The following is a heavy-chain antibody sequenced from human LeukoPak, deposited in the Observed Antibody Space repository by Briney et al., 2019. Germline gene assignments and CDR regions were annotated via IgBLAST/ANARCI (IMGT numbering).Heavy chain of an antibody. CDR3: ARAREFSSSSGRAYYFDY. D-gene: IGHD6-6*01. Sequence: SQTLSLTCAVSGGSISSGGYSWSWIRQPPGKGLEWIGYIYYSGNTNSNPSLKSRVTISLDTSKNQFSLKLSSVTAADTAVYYCARAREFSSSSGRAYYFDYWGQGTLVTVSS. CDR1: GGSISSGGYS. CDR2: IYYSGNT. V-gene: IGHV4-30-4*07. J-gene: IGHJ4*02.